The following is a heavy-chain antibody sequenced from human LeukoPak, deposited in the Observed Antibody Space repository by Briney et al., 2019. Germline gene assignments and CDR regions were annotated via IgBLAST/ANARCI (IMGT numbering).Heavy chain of an antibody. CDR2: ISGSGGST. CDR1: GFTFSSYA. V-gene: IGHV3-23*01. CDR3: AKSGSYYYYYYMDV. D-gene: IGHD1-26*01. J-gene: IGHJ6*03. Sequence: PGGSLRLSCAASGFTFSSYAMSWVRQAPGKGLEWVSAISGSGGSTYYADSVKGRFTISRDNAKNSLYLQMNSLRAEDTALYHCAKSGSYYYYYYMDVWGKGTTVTISS.